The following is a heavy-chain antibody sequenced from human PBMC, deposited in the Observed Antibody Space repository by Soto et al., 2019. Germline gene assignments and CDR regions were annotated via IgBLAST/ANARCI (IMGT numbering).Heavy chain of an antibody. J-gene: IGHJ1*01. CDR3: ALARPTYDILTYFQY. CDR2: IWYDGSSK. D-gene: IGHD3-9*01. CDR1: GFTFSSYG. V-gene: IGHV3-33*01. Sequence: QVQLVESGGGVVQPGSSLRLSCAASGFTFSSYGMHWVRQAPGKGLEWVAVIWYDGSSKYYADSVKDRFTNSRDNSKNTLYLQMNSLRAADTAVYYCALARPTYDILTYFQYWGQGTLVTVSS.